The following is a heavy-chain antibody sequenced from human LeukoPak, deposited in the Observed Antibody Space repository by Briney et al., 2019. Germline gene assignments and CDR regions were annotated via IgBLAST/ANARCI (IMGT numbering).Heavy chain of an antibody. J-gene: IGHJ6*03. D-gene: IGHD3-10*01. CDR1: GGSISSSSYY. CDR3: AREDSGSYYNYYYFYMDV. Sequence: PSETLSLTCTVSGGSISSSSYYWGWIRQPPGKGLEWIGSIYYSGSTYYNPSLKSRVTISLDTSKNEFSLKLSSVTAADTAVYYCAREDSGSYYNYYYFYMDVWGKGTTVTISS. V-gene: IGHV4-39*07. CDR2: IYYSGST.